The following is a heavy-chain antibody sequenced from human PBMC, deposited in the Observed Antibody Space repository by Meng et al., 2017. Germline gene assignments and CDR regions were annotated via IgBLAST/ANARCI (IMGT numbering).Heavy chain of an antibody. CDR1: GFTFISYS. CDR2: ISSSSSYI. Sequence: LVSVGVGLVMPGGCVMLSCEDLGFTFISYSMNWVRQAPGKGLEWVSSISSSSSYIYYADSVKGRFTISRDNAKNSLYLQMNSLRAEDTAVYYCAREQWLQSEGFDYWGQGTLVTVSS. V-gene: IGHV3-21*01. CDR3: AREQWLQSEGFDY. D-gene: IGHD5-24*01. J-gene: IGHJ4*02.